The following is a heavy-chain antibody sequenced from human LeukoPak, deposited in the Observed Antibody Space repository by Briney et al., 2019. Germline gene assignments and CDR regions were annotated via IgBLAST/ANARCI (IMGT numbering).Heavy chain of an antibody. Sequence: GGSLRLSCAASGFTFSSYAMSWVRQAPGKGLEWVSAISGSGGSTYYADSVRGRFTISRDNSKNTLYLQMNSLRAEDTAVYYCAKDLGYSYGFYFDYWGQGTLVTVSS. CDR2: ISGSGGST. CDR1: GFTFSSYA. J-gene: IGHJ4*02. D-gene: IGHD5-18*01. CDR3: AKDLGYSYGFYFDY. V-gene: IGHV3-23*01.